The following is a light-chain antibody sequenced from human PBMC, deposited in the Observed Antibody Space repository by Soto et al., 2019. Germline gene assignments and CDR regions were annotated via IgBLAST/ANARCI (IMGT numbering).Light chain of an antibody. CDR1: STDVGGFKY. J-gene: IGLJ1*01. CDR2: EVT. Sequence: QSALPQPASVSGSPGQSITISCTGTSTDVGGFKYVSWYQQHPGKVPKLLIFEVTNRPSGVSNRFSGSKSGNTASLTISGLQAEDEADYYRSSYTSITVPYLFGTGTKVTVL. V-gene: IGLV2-14*01. CDR3: SSYTSITVPYL.